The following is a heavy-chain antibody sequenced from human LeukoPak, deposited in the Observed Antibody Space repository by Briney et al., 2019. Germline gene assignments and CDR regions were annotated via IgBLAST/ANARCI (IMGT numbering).Heavy chain of an antibody. D-gene: IGHD2-2*01. J-gene: IGHJ4*02. CDR1: GGSFSGYY. Sequence: SETLSLTCAVYGGSFSGYYWSWIRQPPGKGLEWIGEINHSGSTNYNPSLKSRVTISVDTSKNQFSLKLSSVTAADTAVYYCARLLLPAAAVDYWGQGTLVTVSS. CDR3: ARLLLPAAAVDY. CDR2: INHSGST. V-gene: IGHV4-34*01.